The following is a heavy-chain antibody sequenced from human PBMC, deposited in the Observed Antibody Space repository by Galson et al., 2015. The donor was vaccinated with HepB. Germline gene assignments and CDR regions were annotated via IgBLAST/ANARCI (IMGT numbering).Heavy chain of an antibody. Sequence: SVKVSCKASGYTFTGYHMHWVRQAPGQGLEWMGRINPNSGGTNYAQKFQGRVTMTRDTSISTAYMELSRLRSDDTAVYYCARSSNNGDGDFDYWGQGTLVTVSS. CDR3: ARSSNNGDGDFDY. D-gene: IGHD2-21*01. CDR2: INPNSGGT. V-gene: IGHV1-2*06. CDR1: GYTFTGYH. J-gene: IGHJ4*02.